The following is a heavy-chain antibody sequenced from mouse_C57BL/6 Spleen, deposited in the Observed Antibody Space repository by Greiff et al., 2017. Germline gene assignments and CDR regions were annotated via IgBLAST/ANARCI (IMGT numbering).Heavy chain of an antibody. V-gene: IGHV1-50*01. CDR3: ARGGFITTVVGHWYFDV. Sequence: VQLQQPGAELVKPGASVKLSCKASGYTFTSYWMQWVKQRPGQGLEWIGEIDPSDSYPNYNQKFKGKATLTVDTSSSTAYMQLSSLTSEDSAVYYCARGGFITTVVGHWYFDVWGTGTTGTVSS. CDR1: GYTFTSYW. J-gene: IGHJ1*03. D-gene: IGHD1-1*01. CDR2: IDPSDSYP.